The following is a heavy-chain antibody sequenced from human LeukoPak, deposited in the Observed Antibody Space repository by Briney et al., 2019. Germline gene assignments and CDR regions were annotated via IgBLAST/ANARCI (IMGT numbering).Heavy chain of an antibody. V-gene: IGHV4-39*01. D-gene: IGHD1-26*01. CDR3: ARHRSGSYYNCFDY. J-gene: IGHJ4*02. Sequence: PSETLSLTCTVSGGSISSSSYYWGWIRQPPGKGREWIGSIYYSGSTYYNPSLKSRVTISVDTSKNQFSLKLSSVTAADTAVYYCARHRSGSYYNCFDYWGQGTLVTVSS. CDR2: IYYSGST. CDR1: GGSISSSSYY.